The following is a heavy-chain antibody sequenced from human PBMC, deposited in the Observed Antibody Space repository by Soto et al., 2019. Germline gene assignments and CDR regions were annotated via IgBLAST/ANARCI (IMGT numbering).Heavy chain of an antibody. V-gene: IGHV4-34*01. Sequence: QVQLQQWGAGLLKPSETLSLTCAVYGGSFSGYYWSWIRQPPGKGLEWIGEINHSGSTNYNPSLKSRVTISVDTSKNQFSLKLSSVTAADTAEYYCARGPPRYSYGLVLFDYWGQGTLVTVSS. CDR2: INHSGST. J-gene: IGHJ4*02. CDR1: GGSFSGYY. CDR3: ARGPPRYSYGLVLFDY. D-gene: IGHD5-18*01.